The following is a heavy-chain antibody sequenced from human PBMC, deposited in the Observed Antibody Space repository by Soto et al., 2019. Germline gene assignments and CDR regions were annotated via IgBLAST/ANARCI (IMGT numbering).Heavy chain of an antibody. V-gene: IGHV3-30-3*01. CDR2: ISYDGSNK. Sequence: LRLSCAASGFTFSSYAMHWVRQAPGKGLEWVAVISYDGSNKYYADSVKGRFTISRDNSKNTLYLQMNSLRAEDTAVYYCARESYDFWSGYLYYYYGMDVWGQGTTVTVSS. CDR1: GFTFSSYA. CDR3: ARESYDFWSGYLYYYYGMDV. D-gene: IGHD3-3*01. J-gene: IGHJ6*02.